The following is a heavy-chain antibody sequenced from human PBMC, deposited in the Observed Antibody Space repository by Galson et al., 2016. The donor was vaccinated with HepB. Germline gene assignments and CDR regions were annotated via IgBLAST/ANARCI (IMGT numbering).Heavy chain of an antibody. D-gene: IGHD2-21*01. CDR1: GYSFTNYW. CDR2: INPGDSDT. Sequence: QSGAEVKKPGESLKISCKGSGYSFTNYWIGWVRQMPGKGLEWMGIINPGDSDTRYNPSIQGQVIISADKSINSAYLQWSSLEASDSAMYFCARRGSGIIRGIVAYYDYGMDVWGQGTRVTVSS. V-gene: IGHV5-51*01. J-gene: IGHJ6*02. CDR3: ARRGSGIIRGIVAYYDYGMDV.